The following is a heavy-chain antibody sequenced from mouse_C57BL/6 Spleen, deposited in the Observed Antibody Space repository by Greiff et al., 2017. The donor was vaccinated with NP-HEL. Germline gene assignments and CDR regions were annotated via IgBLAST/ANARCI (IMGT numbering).Heavy chain of an antibody. J-gene: IGHJ1*03. D-gene: IGHD2-3*01. CDR2: ISNGGGST. V-gene: IGHV5-12*01. Sequence: EVQLVESGGGLVQPGGSLKLSCAASGFTFSDYYMYWVRQTPEKRLEWVAYISNGGGSTYYPDTVKGRFTISRDNAKNTLYLQMSRLKSEDTAMYYCARPGDDGYYWYFDVWGTGTTVTVSS. CDR1: GFTFSDYY. CDR3: ARPGDDGYYWYFDV.